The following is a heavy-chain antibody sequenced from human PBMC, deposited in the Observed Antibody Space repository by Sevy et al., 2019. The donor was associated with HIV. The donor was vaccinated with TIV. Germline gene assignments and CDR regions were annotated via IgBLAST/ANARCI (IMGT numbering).Heavy chain of an antibody. V-gene: IGHV3-72*01. CDR1: GFTFSDHY. J-gene: IGHJ4*02. CDR3: ARGRGSSWYESYFDY. CDR2: IRDKDNSHNT. Sequence: GGSLRLSCAASGFTFSDHYMDWVRQAPGKGLEWVGRIRDKDNSHNTEYAASVNGRFTISKDYSKKSLYLQLNSLKTEDTAVYYCARGRGSSWYESYFDYWGQGTLVTVSS. D-gene: IGHD6-13*01.